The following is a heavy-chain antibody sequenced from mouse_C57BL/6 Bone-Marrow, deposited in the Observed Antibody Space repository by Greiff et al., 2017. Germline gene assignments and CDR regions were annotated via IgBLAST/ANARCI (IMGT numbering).Heavy chain of an antibody. CDR3: TTFIYDGYYWFAY. CDR1: GFNIKDDY. CDR2: IDTENGDT. V-gene: IGHV14-4*01. Sequence: VQLQQSGAELVRPGASVKLSCTASGFNIKDDYMHWVKQRPEQGLEWIGWIDTENGDTEYASKFQGKATIQADTSSNTAYLQISILTSEDTVVYYCTTFIYDGYYWFAYWGQGTLVTVSA. J-gene: IGHJ3*01. D-gene: IGHD2-3*01.